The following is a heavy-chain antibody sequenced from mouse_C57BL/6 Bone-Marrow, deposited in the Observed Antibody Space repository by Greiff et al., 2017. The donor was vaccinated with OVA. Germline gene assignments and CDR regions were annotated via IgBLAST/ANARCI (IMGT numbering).Heavy chain of an antibody. Sequence: VKLVESGAELVRPGASVTLSCKASGYTFTDYEMHWVKQTPVHGLEWIGAIDPETGGTAYNQKFKGKAILTADKSSSTAYMELRSLTSEDSAVYYCTRAYYGSPWFAYWGQGTLVTVSA. J-gene: IGHJ3*01. V-gene: IGHV1-15*01. CDR3: TRAYYGSPWFAY. CDR2: IDPETGGT. CDR1: GYTFTDYE. D-gene: IGHD1-1*01.